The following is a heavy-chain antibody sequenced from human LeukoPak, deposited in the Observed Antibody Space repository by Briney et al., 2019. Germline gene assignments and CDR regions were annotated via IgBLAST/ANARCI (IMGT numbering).Heavy chain of an antibody. D-gene: IGHD2-2*01. CDR2: INGDGSST. Sequence: GGSLRLSCAASGFTFSSYWMHWVRQAPGKGLMWVSRINGDGSSTSYADSVKGRFTISRDNAKNALYLQMNSLRADDTAVYYCARRYCSSTSCVNWFDSWGQGTLVTVSS. CDR3: ARRYCSSTSCVNWFDS. J-gene: IGHJ5*01. V-gene: IGHV3-74*01. CDR1: GFTFSSYW.